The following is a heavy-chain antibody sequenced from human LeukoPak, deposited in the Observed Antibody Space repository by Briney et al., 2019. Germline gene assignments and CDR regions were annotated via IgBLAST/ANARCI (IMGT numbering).Heavy chain of an antibody. D-gene: IGHD6-19*01. CDR3: VKDNGIAVAGTLFDY. CDR1: GFTFDDYG. V-gene: IGHV3-9*01. J-gene: IGHJ4*02. CDR2: ISWDSGDI. Sequence: GGSLRLSCAVSGFTFDDYGMHWVRQVPGKGLEWVAGISWDSGDIGYADSVKGRFTISRDNAKNSLYLQMNSLRPDDTALYYCVKDNGIAVAGTLFDYWGQGTLVTVSS.